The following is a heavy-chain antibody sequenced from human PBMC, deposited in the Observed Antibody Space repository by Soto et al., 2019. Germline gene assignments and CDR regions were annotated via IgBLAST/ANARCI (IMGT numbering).Heavy chain of an antibody. J-gene: IGHJ5*02. Sequence: SETLSLTCTVSGGSVSSGSYYWSWIRQPPGKGLEWIGYIYYSGSTNYNPSLKSRVTISVDTSKNQFSLKLSSVTAADTAVYYCAAAPVHRFGIRRPWGQGTLVTVS. CDR1: GGSVSSGSYY. CDR2: IYYSGST. V-gene: IGHV4-61*01. CDR3: AAAPVHRFGIRRP. D-gene: IGHD3-10*01.